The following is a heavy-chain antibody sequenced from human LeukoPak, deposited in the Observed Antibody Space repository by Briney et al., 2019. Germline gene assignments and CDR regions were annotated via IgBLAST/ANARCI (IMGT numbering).Heavy chain of an antibody. CDR3: TRALDY. V-gene: IGHV3-7*04. CDR1: GFTLINFW. Sequence: GGALRLSCPTSGFTLINFWMDWVRAAPGKGLEWVANINQNGGEKCYADSVKGRFTISRDNAKNSLYLQMNSLRVEDTAVYYCTRALDYWGQGTLVTVSS. J-gene: IGHJ4*02. CDR2: INQNGGEK.